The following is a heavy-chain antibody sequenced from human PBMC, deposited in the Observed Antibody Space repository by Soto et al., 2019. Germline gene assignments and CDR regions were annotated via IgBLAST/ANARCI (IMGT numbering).Heavy chain of an antibody. CDR1: GGTFSSYA. J-gene: IGHJ6*02. D-gene: IGHD3-16*02. Sequence: QVQLVQSGAAVKKPGSSVKVSCKASGGTFSSYAISWVRQAPGQGLEWMGGIIPIFGTANYAQKFQGRVTITADEDTSTAYMELSSLRSEDTAVYYCARDDYVWGSDRKSYYYYGMDVWGQGTTVTVSS. V-gene: IGHV1-69*01. CDR3: ARDDYVWGSDRKSYYYYGMDV. CDR2: IIPIFGTA.